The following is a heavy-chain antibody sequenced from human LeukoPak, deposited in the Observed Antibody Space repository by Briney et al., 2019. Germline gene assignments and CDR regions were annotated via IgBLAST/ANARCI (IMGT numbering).Heavy chain of an antibody. CDR2: ISAYNGNT. Sequence: ASVKVSCKASGYTFTSYGISWVRQAPGQGLEWMGWISAYNGNTKYSQKFQGRVTITRDTSASTAFMELSSLRSEDTAVYYCALEGYYYDSSGQFDYWGQGTLVTVSS. CDR1: GYTFTSYG. D-gene: IGHD3-22*01. J-gene: IGHJ4*02. CDR3: ALEGYYYDSSGQFDY. V-gene: IGHV1-18*01.